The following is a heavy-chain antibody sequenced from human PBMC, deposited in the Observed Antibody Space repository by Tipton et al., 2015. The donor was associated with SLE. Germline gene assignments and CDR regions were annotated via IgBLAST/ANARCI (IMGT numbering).Heavy chain of an antibody. J-gene: IGHJ6*03. Sequence: SLRLSCVASGLNFDDYTMHWVRQAPGKGLEWVAVIWHDGSNKLYADSVKGRFSISRENSKDTLYLEMDSLRVEDTAVYYCARDSHFWSGMNYMDVWGKGTTVTVSS. CDR3: ARDSHFWSGMNYMDV. CDR2: IWHDGSNK. D-gene: IGHD3-3*02. V-gene: IGHV3-33*08. CDR1: GLNFDDYT.